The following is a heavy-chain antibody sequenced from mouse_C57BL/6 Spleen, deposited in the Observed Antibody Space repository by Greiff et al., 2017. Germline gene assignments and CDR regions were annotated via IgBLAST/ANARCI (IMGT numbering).Heavy chain of an antibody. V-gene: IGHV1-42*01. J-gene: IGHJ4*01. CDR3: ARIYVSAMDY. CDR2: INPSTGGT. D-gene: IGHD1-1*01. Sequence: VQLQQSGPELVKPGASVKISCKASGYSFTGYYMNWVKQSPEKSLEWIGEINPSTGGTTYNQKFKAKATLTVDKSSSTAYMQLKSLTSEDSAVYYCARIYVSAMDYWGQGTSVTVSS. CDR1: GYSFTGYY.